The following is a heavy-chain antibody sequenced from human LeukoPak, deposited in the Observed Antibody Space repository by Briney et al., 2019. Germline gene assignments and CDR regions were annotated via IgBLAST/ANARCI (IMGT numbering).Heavy chain of an antibody. J-gene: IGHJ4*02. CDR1: GYTFTGYY. D-gene: IGHD3-22*01. V-gene: IGHV1-2*02. CDR3: ARLEVPRPEYYYDSSGYFG. Sequence: ASVKVSCKASGYTFTGYYMHWVRQAPGQGLEWMGWINPNSGGTNYAQKFQGRVTMTRDTSISTAYMELSRLRSDDTAVYYCARLEVPRPEYYYDSSGYFGWGQGTLVTVSS. CDR2: INPNSGGT.